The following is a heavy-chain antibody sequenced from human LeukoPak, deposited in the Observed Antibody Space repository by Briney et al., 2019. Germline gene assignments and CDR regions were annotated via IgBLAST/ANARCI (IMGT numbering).Heavy chain of an antibody. D-gene: IGHD6-13*01. V-gene: IGHV1-8*03. CDR3: ARGGLAAAGTSNAFDI. CDR1: GYTFTSYD. CDR2: MNPNSGNT. Sequence: ASVKVSCKAPGYTFTSYDINWVRQATGQGLEWMGWMNPNSGNTGYAQKFQGRVTITRNTSISTAYMELSSLRSEDTAVYYCARGGLAAAGTSNAFDIWGQGTMVTVSS. J-gene: IGHJ3*02.